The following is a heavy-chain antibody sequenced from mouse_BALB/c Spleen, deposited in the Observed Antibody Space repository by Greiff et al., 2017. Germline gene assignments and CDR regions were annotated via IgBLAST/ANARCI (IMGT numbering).Heavy chain of an antibody. V-gene: IGHV1-14*01. D-gene: IGHD2-10*02. Sequence: VHVKQSGPELVKPGASVKMSCKASGYTFTSYVMHWVKQTPGQGLEWIGYINPYNDGTKYNEKFKGKATLTSDKSSSTAYMELSSLTSEDSAVYYCARREGYGNYRGFAYWGQGTMVTVSA. J-gene: IGHJ3*01. CDR2: INPYNDGT. CDR1: GYTFTSYV. CDR3: ARREGYGNYRGFAY.